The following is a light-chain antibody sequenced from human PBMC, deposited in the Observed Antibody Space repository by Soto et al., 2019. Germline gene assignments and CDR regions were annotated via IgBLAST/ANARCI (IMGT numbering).Light chain of an antibody. Sequence: EIVMTQSPATLSVSPGERATLSCRASQSLTTNLAWYQQKPGQAPRLIIHDASTRATGIPARFSGSGSGTEFTLTISSLKYEDFAVYYCQQYDDWTLTFGQGTRLEIK. CDR2: DAS. J-gene: IGKJ5*01. CDR1: QSLTTN. CDR3: QQYDDWTLT. V-gene: IGKV3-15*01.